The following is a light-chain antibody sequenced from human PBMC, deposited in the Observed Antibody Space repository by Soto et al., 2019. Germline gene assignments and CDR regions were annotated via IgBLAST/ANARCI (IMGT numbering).Light chain of an antibody. CDR2: GAS. V-gene: IGKV3-15*01. CDR1: QSVSSN. Sequence: ELVMTQSPATLSVSPGERATLSCRASQSVSSNLAWYQQKPDQAPRLLIYGASTSATGIPARFSGSGSGTEFTLTISSLQSEDFAVYYCQQYNNWPPAFGQGNKVEIK. J-gene: IGKJ1*01. CDR3: QQYNNWPPA.